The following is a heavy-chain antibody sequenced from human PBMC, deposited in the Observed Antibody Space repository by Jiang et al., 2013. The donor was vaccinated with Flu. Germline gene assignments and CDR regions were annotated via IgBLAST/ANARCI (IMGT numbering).Heavy chain of an antibody. Sequence: MSSNGFTKYYADSVKGRFFISRDTSKNTLDLQMDSLRVEDTAVYYCARDKERNLIHHFDPWGRGTLVTVSS. CDR3: ARDKERNLIHHFDP. CDR2: MSSNGFTK. D-gene: IGHD3-16*01. J-gene: IGHJ5*02. V-gene: IGHV3-30*03.